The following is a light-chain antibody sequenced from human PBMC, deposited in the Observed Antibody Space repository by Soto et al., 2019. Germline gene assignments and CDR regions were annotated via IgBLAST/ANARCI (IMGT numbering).Light chain of an antibody. CDR1: QSVSSN. J-gene: IGKJ1*01. CDR3: RQYNNWRT. CDR2: GAS. V-gene: IGKV3-15*01. Sequence: EIVMTQSPATLSVSPGERATLSCRASQSVSSNLAWYQQKPGQAPRLLIYGASTRAAGIPARFSGSGSGTEFTLTISSLQSEDFAVYSCRQYNNWRTFGQGTKVDI.